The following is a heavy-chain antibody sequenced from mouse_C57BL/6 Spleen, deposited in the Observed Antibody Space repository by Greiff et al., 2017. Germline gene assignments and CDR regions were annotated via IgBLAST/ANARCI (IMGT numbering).Heavy chain of an antibody. V-gene: IGHV5-9-1*02. J-gene: IGHJ2*01. Sequence: DVKLQESGEGLVKPGGSLKLSCAASGFTFSSYAMSWVRQTPEKRLEWVAYISSGGDYIYYADTVKGRFTISRDNARNTLYLQMSSLKSEDTAMYYCTRDNYGSTLDYWGQGTTLTVSS. D-gene: IGHD1-1*01. CDR3: TRDNYGSTLDY. CDR1: GFTFSSYA. CDR2: ISSGGDYI.